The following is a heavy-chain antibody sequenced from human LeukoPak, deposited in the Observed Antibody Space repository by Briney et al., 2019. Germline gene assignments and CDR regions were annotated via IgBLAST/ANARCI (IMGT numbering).Heavy chain of an antibody. CDR2: IYYSGTT. CDR3: ASHSITSAGINWFDP. Sequence: KSSETLSLTCTVSGGSISSTSYYWGWIRQPPGKGLEWIGSIYYSGTTYYSPSLKSRVTISIDTSKKQFSLKLSSVTAADTAVYYCASHSITSAGINWFDPWGRGTLVTVSS. V-gene: IGHV4-39*07. CDR1: GGSISSTSYY. D-gene: IGHD6-13*01. J-gene: IGHJ5*02.